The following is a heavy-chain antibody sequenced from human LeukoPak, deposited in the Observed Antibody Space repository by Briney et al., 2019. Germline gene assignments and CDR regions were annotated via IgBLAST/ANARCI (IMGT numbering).Heavy chain of an antibody. Sequence: PGGSLILSSASAGFTFSSYIMNGVRQAPGKGLEWVSYISSSSSTIYYADSVKGRFTISRDNAKNSLYLQMNSLRAEDTAVYYCARDRITMVRTDVWGKGTTVTVSS. CDR1: GFTFSSYI. CDR3: ARDRITMVRTDV. V-gene: IGHV3-48*01. J-gene: IGHJ6*04. CDR2: ISSSSSTI. D-gene: IGHD3-10*01.